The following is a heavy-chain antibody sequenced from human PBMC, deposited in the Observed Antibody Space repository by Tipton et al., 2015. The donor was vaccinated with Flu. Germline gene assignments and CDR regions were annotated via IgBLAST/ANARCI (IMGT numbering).Heavy chain of an antibody. CDR3: ARGQIAGAQFDY. Sequence: TLSLTCAVSGYSISSGYYWVWIRQPPGKGLEWIGTILYSGNTYYSPSLKSRVTISRDTPNNQFSLRMSSVSAADTAVYYCARGQIAGAQFDYWGQGTLVTVSA. J-gene: IGHJ4*02. CDR2: ILYSGNT. CDR1: GYSISSGYY. D-gene: IGHD6-13*01. V-gene: IGHV4-38-2*01.